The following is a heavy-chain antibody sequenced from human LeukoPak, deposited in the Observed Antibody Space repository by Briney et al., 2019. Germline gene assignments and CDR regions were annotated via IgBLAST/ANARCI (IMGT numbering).Heavy chain of an antibody. Sequence: SETLSLTCAVYGGSFSGYYWSWIRQPPGKGLEWIGEINHSGSTNYDPSLKSRVTISVDTSKNQFSLKLSSVTAADTAVYYCARGGQPIAARMGFDDWGQGTLVTVSS. J-gene: IGHJ4*02. CDR1: GGSFSGYY. D-gene: IGHD6-6*01. CDR2: INHSGST. CDR3: ARGGQPIAARMGFDD. V-gene: IGHV4-34*01.